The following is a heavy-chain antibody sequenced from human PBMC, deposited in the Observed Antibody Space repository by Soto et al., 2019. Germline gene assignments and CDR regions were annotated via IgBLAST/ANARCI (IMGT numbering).Heavy chain of an antibody. CDR1: GFTFSSYA. Sequence: EVQLLESGGGLVQPGGSLRLSCAASGFTFSSYAMRWVRQAPVKGLEWVSAISGSGDSTYYADSVKGRFTISRDNSKNTLYLQMNSLRAEDTAVCYCARRGSVSYYDYWGQGTLVTVSS. CDR2: ISGSGDST. D-gene: IGHD6-19*01. J-gene: IGHJ4*02. CDR3: ARRGSVSYYDY. V-gene: IGHV3-23*01.